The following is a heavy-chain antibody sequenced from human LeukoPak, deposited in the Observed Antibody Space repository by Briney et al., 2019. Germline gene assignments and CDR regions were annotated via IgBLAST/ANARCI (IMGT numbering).Heavy chain of an antibody. D-gene: IGHD3-22*01. CDR2: ICYSGST. V-gene: IGHV4-31*03. CDR3: ARFPPPYYYDSSGYFDY. J-gene: IGHJ4*02. CDR1: GVSISCGGYY. Sequence: PSQTLSLTCTVSGVSISCGGYYWSWIRQHPGKGLEWIGYICYSGSTYYNPSLKSRVTISVDTSKNQFSLKLSSVTAADTAVYYCARFPPPYYYDSSGYFDYWGQGTLVTVSS.